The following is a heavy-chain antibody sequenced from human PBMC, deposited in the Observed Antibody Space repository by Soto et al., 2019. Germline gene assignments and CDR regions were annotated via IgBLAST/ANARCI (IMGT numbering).Heavy chain of an antibody. Sequence: QDQLVQSGGEVKKPGASVKVSCKASGYSFTNYGITWVRQAPGQGFEWMGWISAYNGDTNYAQKPQGRVTMPTAASTSTAYLELRSLRSDDTAVYYCARDRGVAPPVAGNTHYYYYMDVWGKGTTVTVSS. J-gene: IGHJ6*03. D-gene: IGHD6-19*01. CDR3: ARDRGVAPPVAGNTHYYYYMDV. CDR2: ISAYNGDT. CDR1: GYSFTNYG. V-gene: IGHV1-18*01.